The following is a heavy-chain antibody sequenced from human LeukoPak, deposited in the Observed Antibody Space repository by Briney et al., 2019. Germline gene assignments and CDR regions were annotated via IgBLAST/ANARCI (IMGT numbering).Heavy chain of an antibody. Sequence: PAGSLRLSCAASAFTFSTNSMNCGRHPPAGELEGCSSIISSSNYINYAGSLKDRLAISTDNATNSPYLQMSSRLAAYTAVMYCSRGLRAIEMATIYFHYWGQGTLVTVSS. CDR3: SRGLRAIEMATIYFHY. CDR2: IISSSNYI. J-gene: IGHJ4*02. D-gene: IGHD5-24*01. CDR1: AFTFSTNS. V-gene: IGHV3-21*01.